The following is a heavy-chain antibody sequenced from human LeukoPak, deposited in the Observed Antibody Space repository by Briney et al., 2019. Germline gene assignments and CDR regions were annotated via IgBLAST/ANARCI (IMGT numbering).Heavy chain of an antibody. CDR1: GYTFTSYH. CDR2: MNPNSGNT. J-gene: IGHJ4*02. Sequence: ASVQVSCKASGYTFTSYHINWLRQATGQGVEGMGWMNPNSGNTGYKQKFQGRATITRNTSISTAYMELSGLRSEDTAVYYCARWMATISNFDYWGQGTLVTVSS. D-gene: IGHD5-24*01. CDR3: ARWMATISNFDY. V-gene: IGHV1-8*03.